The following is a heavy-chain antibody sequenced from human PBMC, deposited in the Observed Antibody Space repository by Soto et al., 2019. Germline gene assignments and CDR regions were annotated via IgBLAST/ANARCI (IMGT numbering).Heavy chain of an antibody. D-gene: IGHD3-22*01. CDR3: ARDAGYYYDSSGYYDY. Sequence: SETLSLTCTVSGGSVSSGSYYWSWIRQPPGKGLEWIGYIYYSGSTNYNPSLKSRVTISVDTSKNQFSLKLSSVTAADTAVYYCARDAGYYYDSSGYYDYWGQGTLVTVYS. V-gene: IGHV4-61*01. CDR2: IYYSGST. J-gene: IGHJ4*02. CDR1: GGSVSSGSYY.